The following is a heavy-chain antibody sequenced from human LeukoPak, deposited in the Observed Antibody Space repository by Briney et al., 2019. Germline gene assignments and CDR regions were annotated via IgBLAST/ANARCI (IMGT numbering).Heavy chain of an antibody. V-gene: IGHV4-4*07. CDR2: IYGSGST. CDR3: ARDSGTTGEVKFDP. D-gene: IGHD3-10*01. CDR1: GGSIRSY. Sequence: SETLSLTCTVSGGSIRSYWSWIRQPAGKGLEWIGRIYGSGSTDYNPSLKSRVTMSTDTSKNQFSLNLISVTAADTAVYYCARDSGTTGEVKFDPWGQGTLVTVSS. J-gene: IGHJ5*02.